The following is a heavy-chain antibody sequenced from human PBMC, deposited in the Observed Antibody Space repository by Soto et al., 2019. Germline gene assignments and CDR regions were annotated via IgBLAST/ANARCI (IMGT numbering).Heavy chain of an antibody. Sequence: DVQLVESGGKLVQPGRSLRLSCAASGFTFNEYAMHWVRQAPGKGLEWVSGISWNSGSIGYADSVKGRFTISRDTAKDCLYLQMNSLRAEDTALYYCAKYIKRGYTYGFPDYWGQGPLVTVSS. CDR3: AKYIKRGYTYGFPDY. J-gene: IGHJ4*02. V-gene: IGHV3-9*01. CDR1: GFTFNEYA. CDR2: ISWNSGSI. D-gene: IGHD5-18*01.